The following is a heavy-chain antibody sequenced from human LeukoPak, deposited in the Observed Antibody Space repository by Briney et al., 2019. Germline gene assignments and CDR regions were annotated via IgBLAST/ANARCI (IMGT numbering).Heavy chain of an antibody. J-gene: IGHJ6*02. CDR1: GFTFSSYW. CDR2: INSDGSST. V-gene: IGHV3-74*01. D-gene: IGHD3-3*01. Sequence: GGSLRLSCAASGFTFSSYWMHWVRQAPGKGLVWVSRINSDGSSTSYADSVKGRFTISRDNAKNTLYLQMNSLRAEDTAVYYCARSPTDYDFWSGYYTGGYYYGMDVWGQGTTVTVSS. CDR3: ARSPTDYDFWSGYYTGGYYYGMDV.